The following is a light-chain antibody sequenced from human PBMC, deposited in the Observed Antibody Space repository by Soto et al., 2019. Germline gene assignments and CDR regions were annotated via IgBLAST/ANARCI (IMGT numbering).Light chain of an antibody. Sequence: DIQMTQSPSSLSASVGDRVTITCRASQGILTYLAWYQQKPGQVPELLIQAASTLQPGVPSRFSGSGSGKEFTLTINSLKPEDVATYYCQKYDSAPWTLGQGTKVDIK. CDR2: AAS. V-gene: IGKV1-27*01. CDR3: QKYDSAPWT. J-gene: IGKJ1*01. CDR1: QGILTY.